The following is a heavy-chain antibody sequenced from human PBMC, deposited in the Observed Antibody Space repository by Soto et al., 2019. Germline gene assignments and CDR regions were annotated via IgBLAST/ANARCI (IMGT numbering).Heavy chain of an antibody. J-gene: IGHJ4*02. V-gene: IGHV3-13*01. CDR2: IGTAGDT. Sequence: GGSLRLSCAASGFTFSSYDMHWVRQATGKGLEWVSAIGTAGDTYYPGSVKGRFTISRENAKNSLYLQMNSLRAGDTAVYYCARDGTSDYSGYDSGVVTDWGQGTLVTVSS. CDR1: GFTFSSYD. D-gene: IGHD5-12*01. CDR3: ARDGTSDYSGYDSGVVTD.